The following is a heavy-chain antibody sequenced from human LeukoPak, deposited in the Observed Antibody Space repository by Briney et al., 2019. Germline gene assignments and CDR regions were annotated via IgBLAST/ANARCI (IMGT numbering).Heavy chain of an antibody. CDR1: GYTFISYY. Sequence: EASVKVSCKPSGYTFISYYMHWVRQAPGQGLEWMGIINPSGGSTSYAQKFQGRVTMTRDTSTSTVYMELSSLRSEDTAVYYCATANYYDSSGYHIDYWSQGTLVTVSS. D-gene: IGHD3-22*01. CDR2: INPSGGST. CDR3: ATANYYDSSGYHIDY. J-gene: IGHJ4*02. V-gene: IGHV1-46*03.